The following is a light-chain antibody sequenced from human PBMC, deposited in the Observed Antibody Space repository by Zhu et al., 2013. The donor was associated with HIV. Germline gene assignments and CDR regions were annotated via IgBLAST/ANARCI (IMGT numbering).Light chain of an antibody. CDR1: HVISTW. CDR2: DAS. Sequence: DIQMTQSPSTLSASVGDRVTITCRTSHVISTWLAWYQQKPGTAPKLLISDASSLESGVPSRFGGRGSGTEFTLTIDSLQPEDFATYYCQHVNSNAAFGPGTKVDV. CDR3: QHVNSNAA. J-gene: IGKJ3*01. V-gene: IGKV1-5*01.